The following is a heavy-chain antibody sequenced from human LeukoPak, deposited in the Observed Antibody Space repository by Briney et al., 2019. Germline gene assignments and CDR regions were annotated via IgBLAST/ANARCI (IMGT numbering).Heavy chain of an antibody. CDR3: ARVRYYGSGSYGYYYGMDV. Sequence: SETLSLTCTVSGGSISSYYWSWIRQPLGKGLEWIGYIYTSGSTNYNPSLKSRVTISVDTSKNQFSLKLSSVTAADTAVYYCARVRYYGSGSYGYYYGMDVWGQGTTVTVSS. CDR2: IYTSGST. D-gene: IGHD3-10*01. V-gene: IGHV4-4*09. CDR1: GGSISSYY. J-gene: IGHJ6*02.